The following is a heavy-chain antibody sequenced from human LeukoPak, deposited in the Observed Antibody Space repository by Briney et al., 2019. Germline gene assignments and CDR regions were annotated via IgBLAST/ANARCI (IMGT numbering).Heavy chain of an antibody. CDR1: GFTVSSNY. CDR3: AREPYCSSTSCYSHYGMDV. CDR2: IYSGGST. D-gene: IGHD2-2*01. J-gene: IGHJ6*02. Sequence: GGSLRLSCAASGFTVSSNYMSWVHQAPGKGLEWVSVIYSGGSTYYADSVKGRFTISRDNSKNTLYLQMNSLRAEDTAVYYCAREPYCSSTSCYSHYGMDVWGQGTTVTVSS. V-gene: IGHV3-53*01.